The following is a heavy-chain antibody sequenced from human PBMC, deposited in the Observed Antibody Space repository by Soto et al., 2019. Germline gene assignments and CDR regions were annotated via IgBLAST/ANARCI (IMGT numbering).Heavy chain of an antibody. J-gene: IGHJ4*02. CDR1: GYSFVSYW. Sequence: GETLKISCKGSGYSFVSYWIAWVRQMPGKGLEWMGSIYPGDSDTTYSPSIQGQVTISADKSSTTVYLQWNTLKASDTAMYYCAKTDGYEVEYWGQGTQVTVSS. CDR2: IYPGDSDT. V-gene: IGHV5-51*01. CDR3: AKTDGYEVEY. D-gene: IGHD5-18*01.